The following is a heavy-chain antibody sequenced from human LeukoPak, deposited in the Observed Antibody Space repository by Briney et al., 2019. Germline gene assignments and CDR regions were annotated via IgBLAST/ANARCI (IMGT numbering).Heavy chain of an antibody. D-gene: IGHD3-9*01. J-gene: IGHJ6*02. CDR2: IIPAFGAA. Sequence: ASVKVSCKASGGSFISYAISWVRQAPGQWLELMGGIIPAFGAANYAQKFQGRVTITADESTSTAYMEVSSLRSEGTAVYYCVRDLNRRILTSYYGMDVWGQGTTVTVSS. CDR1: GGSFISYA. CDR3: VRDLNRRILTSYYGMDV. V-gene: IGHV1-69*13.